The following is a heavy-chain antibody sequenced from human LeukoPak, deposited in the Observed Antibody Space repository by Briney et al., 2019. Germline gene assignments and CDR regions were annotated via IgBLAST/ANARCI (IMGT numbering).Heavy chain of an antibody. CDR2: ISWNGGGI. CDR3: AKDISLSRYCSGSSCYYGIDV. D-gene: IGHD2-15*01. Sequence: GGSLRLSCAASGFTFDDYSMHWVRQAPGKGLEWVSGISWNGGGIVYADSVKGRFTISRDNAKNCLYRQMNMLRPEDTALYYCAKDISLSRYCSGSSCYYGIDVWGQGTLVTVSS. J-gene: IGHJ6*02. V-gene: IGHV3-9*01. CDR1: GFTFDDYS.